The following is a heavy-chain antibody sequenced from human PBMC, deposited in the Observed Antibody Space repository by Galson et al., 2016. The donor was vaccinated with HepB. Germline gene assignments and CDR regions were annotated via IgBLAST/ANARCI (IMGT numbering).Heavy chain of an antibody. V-gene: IGHV3-11*06. D-gene: IGHD2-2*01. J-gene: IGHJ3*02. CDR2: ISSSSSYT. CDR1: GFTFSDYY. CDR3: ASGPLRYCSSTSCALDAFDI. Sequence: SLRLSCAASGFTFSDYYMSWIRQAPGKGLEWVSYISSSSSYTNYADSVKGRFTISRDNAKNSLYLQMNSLRAEDTAVYYCASGPLRYCSSTSCALDAFDIWGQGTMVTVSS.